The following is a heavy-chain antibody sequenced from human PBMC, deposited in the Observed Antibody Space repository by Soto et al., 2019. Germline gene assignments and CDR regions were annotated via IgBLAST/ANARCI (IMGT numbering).Heavy chain of an antibody. Sequence: GASVKVSCKASGFTFTSSSMQWVRQARGQRLEWLGWIVVGSGNTNYAQKFQERVTITRDMSTSTAYMELSSLRSEDTAVYYCAARPTTKSSLYYFDYWGQGTLVTVSS. V-gene: IGHV1-58*02. CDR1: GFTFTSSS. D-gene: IGHD4-17*01. J-gene: IGHJ4*02. CDR2: IVVGSGNT. CDR3: AARPTTKSSLYYFDY.